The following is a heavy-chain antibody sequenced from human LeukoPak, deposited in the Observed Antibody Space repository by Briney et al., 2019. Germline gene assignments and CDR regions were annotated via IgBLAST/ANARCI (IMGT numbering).Heavy chain of an antibody. CDR3: ARLRAYGFDY. V-gene: IGHV4-59*08. CDR2: IYYSGST. Sequence: SETLSLTCTVSGGSISSYYWSWIRQPPGKGLEWIGYIYYSGSTNYDPSLKSRVTISVDTSKNQFSLKLSSVTAADTAVYYCARLRAYGFDYWGQGTLVTVSS. D-gene: IGHD3-10*01. CDR1: GGSISSYY. J-gene: IGHJ4*02.